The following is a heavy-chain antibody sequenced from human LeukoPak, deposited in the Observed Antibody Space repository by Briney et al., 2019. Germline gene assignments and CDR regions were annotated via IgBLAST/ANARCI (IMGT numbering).Heavy chain of an antibody. CDR1: GYTFTSYG. D-gene: IGHD3-3*01. J-gene: IGHJ6*03. Sequence: AASVKVSCKASGYTFTSYGISWVRQAPGQGLEWMGWISAYNGSTNYAQKLQGRVTMTTDTSTSTAYMELSRLRSAATAVYYCARGRSYYDFWSGYYPRYYYYYMDVWGKGTTVTVSS. V-gene: IGHV1-18*01. CDR3: ARGRSYYDFWSGYYPRYYYYYMDV. CDR2: ISAYNGST.